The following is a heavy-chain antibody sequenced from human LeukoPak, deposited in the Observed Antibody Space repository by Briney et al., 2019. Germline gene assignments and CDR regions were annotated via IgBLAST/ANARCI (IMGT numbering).Heavy chain of an antibody. J-gene: IGHJ6*02. D-gene: IGHD3-16*01. CDR1: GFTFSSYS. Sequence: GGSLRLSCAASGFTFSSYSMNWDRQAPGKGLEWVSSISSSSSYIYYADSVKGRFTISRDNAKNSLYLQMNSLRAEDTAVYYCARNSGGVGKIVDVWGQGTTVTVSS. CDR2: ISSSSSYI. V-gene: IGHV3-21*01. CDR3: ARNSGGVGKIVDV.